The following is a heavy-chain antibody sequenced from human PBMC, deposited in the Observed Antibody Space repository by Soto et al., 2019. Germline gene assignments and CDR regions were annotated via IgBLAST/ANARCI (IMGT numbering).Heavy chain of an antibody. CDR1: GGSISSGGHY. CDR2: IYYSGST. CDR3: ARDRSYYDNSASGGYV. Sequence: PSETLSLTCTVSGGSISSGGHYWSWIRQHPGKGLEWIGYIYYSGSTYYNPSLKSRVTISVDTSKNQFSLKLSSVTAADTAVYYCARDRSYYDNSASGGYVWGQGTTVTVSS. D-gene: IGHD3-22*01. V-gene: IGHV4-31*03. J-gene: IGHJ6*02.